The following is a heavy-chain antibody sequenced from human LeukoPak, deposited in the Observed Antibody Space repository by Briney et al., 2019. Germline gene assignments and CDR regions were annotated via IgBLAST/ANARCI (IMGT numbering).Heavy chain of an antibody. J-gene: IGHJ6*03. CDR3: ARGHSYGRTYYYYYMDV. D-gene: IGHD5-18*01. CDR2: IYHSGST. Sequence: SETLSLTCTVSGYSISSGYYWGWIRQPPGKGLEWIGSIYHSGSTYYNPSLKSRVTISVDTSKNQFSLKLSSVTAADTAVYYCARGHSYGRTYYYYYMDVWGKGATVTVSS. V-gene: IGHV4-38-2*02. CDR1: GYSISSGYY.